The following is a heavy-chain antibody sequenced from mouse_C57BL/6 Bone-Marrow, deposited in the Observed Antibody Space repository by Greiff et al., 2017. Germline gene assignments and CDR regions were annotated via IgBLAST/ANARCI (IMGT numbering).Heavy chain of an antibody. CDR1: GYTFTDYN. J-gene: IGHJ3*01. CDR3: ARRLLSWFAY. D-gene: IGHD2-3*01. Sequence: EVQRVESGPELVKPGASVKIPCKASGYTFTDYNMDWVKQSHGKSLEWIGDINPNNGGTIYNQKFKGKATLTVDKSSSTAYMELRSLTSEDTAVYYCARRLLSWFAYWGQGTLVTVSA. V-gene: IGHV1-18*01. CDR2: INPNNGGT.